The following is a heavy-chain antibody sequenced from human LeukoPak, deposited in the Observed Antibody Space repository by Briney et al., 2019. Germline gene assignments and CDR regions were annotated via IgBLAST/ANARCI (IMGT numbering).Heavy chain of an antibody. J-gene: IGHJ5*02. D-gene: IGHD3-3*01. V-gene: IGHV1-18*01. CDR3: ARITYDFWSGYYMPDDP. Sequence: ASVKVSCKASGYTFTNYGISWVRQAPGQGLEWMGWISIYNGNTDYAQKLRGRVTMTTDTPTSTAYMELRSLRSDDTAVYYCARITYDFWSGYYMPDDPWGQGTLVTVSS. CDR1: GYTFTNYG. CDR2: ISIYNGNT.